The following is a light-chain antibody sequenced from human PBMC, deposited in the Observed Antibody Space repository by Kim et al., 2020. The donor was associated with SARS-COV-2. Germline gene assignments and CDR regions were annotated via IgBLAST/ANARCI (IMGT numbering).Light chain of an antibody. CDR2: TAS. V-gene: IGKV1-16*01. CDR1: RDITNY. Sequence: DIQMTQSPSSLSASVGDRVTITCRASRDITNYLAWFQQKPGQAPKSLIYTASTLHSGVPSRFSGSGSGTDFTLTISSLQPEDFATYDCPQYSSFPRIFGQGTKLEI. J-gene: IGKJ2*01. CDR3: PQYSSFPRI.